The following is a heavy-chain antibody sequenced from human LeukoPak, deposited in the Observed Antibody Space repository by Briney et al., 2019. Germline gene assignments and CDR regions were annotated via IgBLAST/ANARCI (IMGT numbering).Heavy chain of an antibody. Sequence: ASVKVSCKASGYTFTSYGISWVRQAPGQGLEWMGWISAYNGNTNYAQKLQGRVTMTTDTSASTAYMELRSLRSDDTAVYYCARDLETPYYYYGMDVWGQGTTVTVSS. V-gene: IGHV1-18*01. D-gene: IGHD1-1*01. CDR1: GYTFTSYG. J-gene: IGHJ6*02. CDR3: ARDLETPYYYYGMDV. CDR2: ISAYNGNT.